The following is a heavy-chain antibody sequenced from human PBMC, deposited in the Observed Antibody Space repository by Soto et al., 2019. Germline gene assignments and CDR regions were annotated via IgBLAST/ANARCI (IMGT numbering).Heavy chain of an antibody. CDR3: ARGYCGGGGCYLRRDAIDV. D-gene: IGHD2-15*01. CDR1: GFTFSTYH. V-gene: IGHV3-21*01. CDR2: INPSSSHI. Sequence: EVQLVESGGGLVMPGGSLRLSCAASGFTFSTYHMNWVRQAPGKGLEWVSSINPSSSHIYYADSVRGRFNISRDNSKNSMDLQMNSLRTEDAAVYYCARGYCGGGGCYLRRDAIDVWGQGTMVTVSS. J-gene: IGHJ3*01.